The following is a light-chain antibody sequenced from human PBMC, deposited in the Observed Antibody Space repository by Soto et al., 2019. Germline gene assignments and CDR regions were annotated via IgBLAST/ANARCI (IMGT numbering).Light chain of an antibody. CDR3: SSYTSSSTLLYV. Sequence: QSALTQPASVSGSPGQSITISCTGTSSDVGGYNYVSWYQQHPGKAPKLMIYDVSNRPSGVSNRFSGSKSGKTASLTISGRQAEDEADYYCSSYTSSSTLLYVFGTGTKVTVL. V-gene: IGLV2-14*01. J-gene: IGLJ1*01. CDR2: DVS. CDR1: SSDVGGYNY.